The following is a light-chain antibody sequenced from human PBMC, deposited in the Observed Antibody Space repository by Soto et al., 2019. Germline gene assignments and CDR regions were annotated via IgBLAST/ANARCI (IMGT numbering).Light chain of an antibody. CDR2: EVS. V-gene: IGLV2-14*01. CDR1: SSDVGGYNY. J-gene: IGLJ2*01. CDR3: CSYTSSTNVL. Sequence: QSALTQPASVSGSPGQSITISCTGTSSDVGGYNYVSWYQQHPGKAPKLMIYEVSYRPSGVSNRVSGSKSGNTASLTISGLQAEDEADYYCCSYTSSTNVLFGGGTKLTVL.